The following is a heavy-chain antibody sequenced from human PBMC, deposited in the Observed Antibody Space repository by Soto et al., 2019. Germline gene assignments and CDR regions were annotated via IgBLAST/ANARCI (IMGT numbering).Heavy chain of an antibody. D-gene: IGHD2-15*01. Sequence: PGGSLRLSCTASGFIVSDTYVNWVRQAPWKGLEWVSVISNRGDTHYADSVRGRFSLSRDISDNTLHLQMNNLRFEDTAVYYCAREPRYCRGGSVSITGDAYDIWGQGTMVTVAS. CDR2: ISNRGDT. J-gene: IGHJ3*02. CDR1: GFIVSDTY. CDR3: AREPRYCRGGSVSITGDAYDI. V-gene: IGHV3-66*01.